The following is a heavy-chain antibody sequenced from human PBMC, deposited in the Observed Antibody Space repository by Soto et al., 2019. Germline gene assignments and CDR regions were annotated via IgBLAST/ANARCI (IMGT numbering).Heavy chain of an antibody. CDR2: IKQDGSEK. V-gene: IGHV3-7*03. CDR1: GFTFSSYW. CDR3: ARVSYSSSWYVYYYYGMDV. Sequence: GGSLRLSCAASGFTFSSYWMSWVRQAPGKGLEWVANIKQDGSEKYYVDSVKGRFTISRDNAKNSLYLQMNSLRAEDTAVYYCARVSYSSSWYVYYYYGMDVWGQGTTVTVSS. D-gene: IGHD6-13*01. J-gene: IGHJ6*02.